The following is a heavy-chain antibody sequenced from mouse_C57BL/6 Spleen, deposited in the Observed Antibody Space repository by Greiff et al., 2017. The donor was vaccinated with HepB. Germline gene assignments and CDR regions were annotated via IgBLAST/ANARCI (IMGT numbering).Heavy chain of an antibody. Sequence: QVQLQQPGAELVRPGSSVKLSCKASGYTFTSYWMDWVKQSPGQGLEWIGNIYPSDSETHYNQKFKDKATLTVDKSSSTAYMQLSSLTSEDSAVYYCAREEYDGYYVLDYWGQGTTLTVSS. CDR2: IYPSDSET. CDR1: GYTFTSYW. CDR3: AREEYDGYYVLDY. D-gene: IGHD2-3*01. J-gene: IGHJ2*01. V-gene: IGHV1-61*01.